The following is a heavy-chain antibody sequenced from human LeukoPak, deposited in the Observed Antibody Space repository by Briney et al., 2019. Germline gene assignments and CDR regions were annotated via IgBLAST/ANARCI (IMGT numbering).Heavy chain of an antibody. D-gene: IGHD1-7*01. Sequence: GGSLRLSCAASGFTFSSYWMSWVRQAPGKGLEWVVNIKQDGSEKYYVDSVKGRFTISRDNAKNSLYLQMNSLRAEDTAVYYCAKDYGETTSAFDYWGQGTLVTVSS. CDR1: GFTFSSYW. CDR2: IKQDGSEK. V-gene: IGHV3-7*01. CDR3: AKDYGETTSAFDY. J-gene: IGHJ4*02.